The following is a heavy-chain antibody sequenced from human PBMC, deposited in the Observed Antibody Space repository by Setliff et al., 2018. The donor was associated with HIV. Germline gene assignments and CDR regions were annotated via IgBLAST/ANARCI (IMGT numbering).Heavy chain of an antibody. V-gene: IGHV1-18*01. CDR1: GYTFTSYG. Sequence: ASVKVSCKASGYTFTSYGISWVRQAPGQGLEWMGWISAYNGNTNYAQKLQGRVTMTTDTSTSTAYMELRSLRSDDTAVYYCARGAWYTSGWYSSRYMDVWGKGTTVTVSS. CDR2: ISAYNGNT. J-gene: IGHJ6*03. CDR3: ARGAWYTSGWYSSRYMDV. D-gene: IGHD6-19*01.